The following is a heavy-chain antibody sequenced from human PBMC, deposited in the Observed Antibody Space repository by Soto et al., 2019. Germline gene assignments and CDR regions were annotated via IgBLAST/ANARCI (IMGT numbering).Heavy chain of an antibody. Sequence: SETLSLTCAVYGGSFSGYYWSWIRQPPGKGLEWIGEINHSGSTNYNPSLKSRVTISVDTSKSQFSLKLSSVTAADTAVYYCARGRRGVRGVIIGGFYYFDYWGQGTLVTVSS. CDR3: ARGRRGVRGVIIGGFYYFDY. V-gene: IGHV4-34*01. J-gene: IGHJ4*02. CDR1: GGSFSGYY. D-gene: IGHD3-10*01. CDR2: INHSGST.